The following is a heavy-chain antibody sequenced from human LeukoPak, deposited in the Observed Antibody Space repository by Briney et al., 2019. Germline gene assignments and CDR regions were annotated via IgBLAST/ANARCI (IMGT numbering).Heavy chain of an antibody. D-gene: IGHD3-22*01. CDR2: ISGSGGTT. V-gene: IGHV3-23*01. J-gene: IGHJ5*02. CDR1: GFTFSSYA. CDR3: AKDAYYHDSSAYP. Sequence: GGSLRLSCAASGFTFSSYAMSWVRQAPGKGLEWVSGISGSGGTTYYADSVKGRFTISRDNSKNTLYLQMNSLRAEDTAVHYCAKDAYYHDSSAYPWGQGTLVTVSS.